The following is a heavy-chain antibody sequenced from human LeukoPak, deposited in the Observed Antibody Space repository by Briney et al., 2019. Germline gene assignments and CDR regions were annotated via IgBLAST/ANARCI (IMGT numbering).Heavy chain of an antibody. CDR3: ARQNSGHTRSFDP. V-gene: IGHV4-4*07. Sequence: KPSETLSLTCTVSGGSISTYYWTWIRQPAGKGLEWIGRIYISGSTNYNPSLKSRVSMSLDTSKNQFSLQLSSLTAADTAVYYCARQNSGHTRSFDPWGPGTLGSVSS. J-gene: IGHJ5*02. CDR1: GGSISTYY. D-gene: IGHD3-10*01. CDR2: IYISGST.